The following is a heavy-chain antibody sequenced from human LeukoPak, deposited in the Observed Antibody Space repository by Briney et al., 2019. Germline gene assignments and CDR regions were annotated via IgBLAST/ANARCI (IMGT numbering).Heavy chain of an antibody. CDR1: GFTFSSYA. CDR2: ISGSGGST. CDR3: AKGAGGSSDYYDSSGYYPGDAFDI. J-gene: IGHJ3*02. Sequence: PGGSLRLSCAASGFTFSSYAMSWVRQAPGKGLEWVSAISGSGGSTYYADSVKGRFTISRDNSKNTLYLQMNSLRAEDTAVYYCAKGAGGSSDYYDSSGYYPGDAFDIWGQGTMVTVSS. D-gene: IGHD3-22*01. V-gene: IGHV3-23*01.